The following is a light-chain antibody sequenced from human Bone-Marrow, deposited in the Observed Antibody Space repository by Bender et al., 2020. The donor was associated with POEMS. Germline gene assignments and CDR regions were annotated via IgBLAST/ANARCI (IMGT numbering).Light chain of an antibody. V-gene: IGLV2-14*03. J-gene: IGLJ2*01. Sequence: QSALTQPASVSGSPGQSITISCTGTSSDVGAYDYVSWYQQHPGKAPKLVIYDVSDRPSGVSNRFSGSKSGNTASLTISGLQAEDEGDYYCCSYAENVLFGGGTKLTVL. CDR1: SSDVGAYDY. CDR2: DVS. CDR3: CSYAENVL.